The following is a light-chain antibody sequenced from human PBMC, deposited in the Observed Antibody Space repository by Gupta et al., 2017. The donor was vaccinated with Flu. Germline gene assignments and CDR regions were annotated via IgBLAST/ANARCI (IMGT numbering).Light chain of an antibody. Sequence: IVMTKPLLSLPVTPGEPASISCKSSQSLLLSDGYDYLAWFLQKPGQSPHLLIHMGSSRAYGVPDRFSGSGSGTNFTLKLSRVEAEDVGVYYCKQELQTPCTFGQGTKVDIK. CDR3: KQELQTPCT. CDR2: MGS. CDR1: QSLLLSDGYDY. V-gene: IGKV2-28*01. J-gene: IGKJ2*02.